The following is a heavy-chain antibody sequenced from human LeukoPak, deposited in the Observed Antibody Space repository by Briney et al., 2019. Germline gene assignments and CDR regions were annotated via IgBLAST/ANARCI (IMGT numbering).Heavy chain of an antibody. D-gene: IGHD4-17*01. Sequence: SETLSLTCAVSGGSLSSGGYSWSWTRQPPGKGLEWIGYIYHSGSTYYNPSLKSRVTISVDRSKNQFSLKLSSVTAADTAVYYCARHGDYGLNAFDIWGQGTMVTVSS. CDR2: IYHSGST. CDR1: GGSLSSGGYS. V-gene: IGHV4-30-2*01. J-gene: IGHJ3*02. CDR3: ARHGDYGLNAFDI.